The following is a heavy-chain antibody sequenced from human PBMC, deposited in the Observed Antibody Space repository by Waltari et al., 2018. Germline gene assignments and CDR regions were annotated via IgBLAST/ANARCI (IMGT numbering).Heavy chain of an antibody. D-gene: IGHD2-2*02. CDR3: AKEVDCSRTNCYRDFRY. CDR1: GFTCSSSA. V-gene: IGHV3-30*01. Sequence: QLVESGGGAVQPGRSLTLSCAPAGFTCSSSAMPWVRQAPGKGLEWVAVISSDGSNRKSANAVKGRFTISRDNSKNTLYLQMDSVQPEDTAVYYCAKEVDCSRTNCYRDFRYWGQGTLVSVSS. J-gene: IGHJ4*02. CDR2: ISSDGSNR.